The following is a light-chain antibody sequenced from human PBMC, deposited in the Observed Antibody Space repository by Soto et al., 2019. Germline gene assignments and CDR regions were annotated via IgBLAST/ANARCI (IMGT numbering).Light chain of an antibody. CDR1: QSVSSSY. J-gene: IGKJ4*01. CDR3: QQYGSSPLT. V-gene: IGKV3-20*01. CDR2: GAS. Sequence: DIVLTQSPGTLSLATGESATLSCRASQSVSSSYLAWYQQKPGQAPRLLIYGASIRATGIPDRFSGSGSGTDFTLTISRLEPEDFAVYYCQQYGSSPLTFGGGTKVEIK.